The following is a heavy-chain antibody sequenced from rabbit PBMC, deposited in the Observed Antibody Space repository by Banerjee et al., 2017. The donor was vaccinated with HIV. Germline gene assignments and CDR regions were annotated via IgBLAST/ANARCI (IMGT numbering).Heavy chain of an antibody. D-gene: IGHD1-1*01. J-gene: IGHJ4*01. CDR1: GFTLSSYY. CDR2: IDPVFGIT. Sequence: QLEESAGGLVQPGGSLKLSCKASGFTLSSYYMNWVRQAPGKGLEWIGYIDPVFGITHYANWVNGRFSISRENAQNTVFLQMTSLTAADTATYFCARDLDAVIGWNFAWWGPGTLVTVS. CDR3: ARDLDAVIGWNFAW. V-gene: IGHV1S7*01.